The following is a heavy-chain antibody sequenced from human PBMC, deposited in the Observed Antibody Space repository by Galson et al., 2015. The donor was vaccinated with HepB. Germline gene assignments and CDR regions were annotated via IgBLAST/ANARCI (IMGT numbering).Heavy chain of an antibody. CDR3: ARGEWDIVVVVAPLFDY. D-gene: IGHD2-15*01. CDR2: ISSSSSYI. CDR1: GFTFSSYS. Sequence: SLRLSCAASGFTFSSYSMNWVRQAPGKGLEWVSSISSSSSYIYYADSVKGRFTISRDNAKNSLYLQMNSLRAEDTAVYYCARGEWDIVVVVAPLFDYWGQGTLVTVSS. V-gene: IGHV3-21*01. J-gene: IGHJ4*02.